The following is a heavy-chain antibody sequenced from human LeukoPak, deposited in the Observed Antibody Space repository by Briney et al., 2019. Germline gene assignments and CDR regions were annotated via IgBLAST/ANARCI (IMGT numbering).Heavy chain of an antibody. D-gene: IGHD1-1*01. CDR3: ARDGRPSGY. V-gene: IGHV3-21*01. CDR2: ISSSSNYR. J-gene: IGHJ4*02. Sequence: GGSLRLSCAASGFTFSSYSMNWVRQAPGKGLEWVSFISSSSNYRYYADSVKGRFTISRDNAKNSLYLQMNSLRAEDTAVYYCARDGRPSGYWGQGTLVTVSS. CDR1: GFTFSSYS.